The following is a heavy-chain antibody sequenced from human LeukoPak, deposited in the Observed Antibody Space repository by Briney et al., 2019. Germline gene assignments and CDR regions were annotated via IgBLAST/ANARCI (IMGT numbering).Heavy chain of an antibody. CDR1: GFTFSSYE. Sequence: GGSLRLSCAASGFTFSSYEMNWVRQAPGKGLEWVSYISSSSSYIYYADSVKGRFTISRDNAKNSLYLQMNSLRAEDTAVYYCARDLGIGSYPNWGQGTLVTVSS. D-gene: IGHD7-27*01. CDR3: ARDLGIGSYPN. J-gene: IGHJ4*02. V-gene: IGHV3-21*05. CDR2: ISSSSSYI.